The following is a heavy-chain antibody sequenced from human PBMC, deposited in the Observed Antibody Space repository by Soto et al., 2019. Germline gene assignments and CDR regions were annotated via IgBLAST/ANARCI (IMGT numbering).Heavy chain of an antibody. Sequence: QVQLQESGPGLVTPSQTLSLTCVISGDSVSSNSAAWNWIRQSPSRGLEWLGRTYYRTRWYYDYAVSVSSRITVNPDTSKNQFSLQLTSETPEDTAVYYCAGTTSHYWYYMDVWGKVTTVTVSS. CDR2: TYYRTRWYY. CDR3: AGTTSHYWYYMDV. J-gene: IGHJ6*03. CDR1: GDSVSSNSAA. D-gene: IGHD1-7*01. V-gene: IGHV6-1*01.